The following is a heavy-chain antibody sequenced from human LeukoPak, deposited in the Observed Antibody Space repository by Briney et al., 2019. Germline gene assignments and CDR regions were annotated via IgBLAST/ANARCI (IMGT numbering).Heavy chain of an antibody. J-gene: IGHJ6*02. CDR1: GYIFTNYW. Sequence: GESLKISCKGSGYIFTNYWISWVRQMPGKGLEWMGRIDPSDSYTNYSPSLQGHVTISADNSISTAYLQWSSLQASDTAIYYCALRDAYNYYYFYGRDVWGQGTTVIVSS. V-gene: IGHV5-10-1*01. CDR2: IDPSDSYT. CDR3: ALRDAYNYYYFYGRDV. D-gene: IGHD5-24*01.